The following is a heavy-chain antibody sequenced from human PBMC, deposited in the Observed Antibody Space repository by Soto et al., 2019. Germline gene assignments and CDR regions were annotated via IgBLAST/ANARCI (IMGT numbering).Heavy chain of an antibody. CDR2: ISWDGGST. CDR3: AKDIAGSCWYEFDY. V-gene: IGHV3-43*01. D-gene: IGHD6-19*01. J-gene: IGHJ4*02. Sequence: EVQLVESGGVVVQPGGSLRLSCAASGFTFADYTMHWVRQPPGKGLEWVSLISWDGGSTYYADSVKGRFTLSRDNSKNSLYLQMNSLRTEDTALYYCAKDIAGSCWYEFDYWGQGTLVTVSA. CDR1: GFTFADYT.